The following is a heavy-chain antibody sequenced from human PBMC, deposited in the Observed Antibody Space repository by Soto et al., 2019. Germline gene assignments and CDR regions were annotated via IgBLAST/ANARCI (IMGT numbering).Heavy chain of an antibody. J-gene: IGHJ5*02. Sequence: GASVKVSCKASGYTFTGYYMHWVRQAPGQGLEWIGWINPNSGGTNYAQKFQGWVTMTRDTSISTAYMELSRLRSDDTAVYYCARDPTKNYYGMGSNWFDPWGQGTLVTVSS. V-gene: IGHV1-2*04. CDR3: ARDPTKNYYGMGSNWFDP. D-gene: IGHD4-17*01. CDR2: INPNSGGT. CDR1: GYTFTGYY.